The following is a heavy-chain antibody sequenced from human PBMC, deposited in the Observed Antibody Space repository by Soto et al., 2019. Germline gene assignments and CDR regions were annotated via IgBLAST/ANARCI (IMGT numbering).Heavy chain of an antibody. CDR2: ISSSGNT. Sequence: SETLSLTCTVSGGSISSGDYYWSWIRQPPGKGLEWIGYISSSGNTNYNPSLKSRITISIDTSKNQFSLKLTSVTAADTAVYYCASLHGARFDPWGQGTLVTVSS. CDR1: GGSISSGDYY. CDR3: ASLHGARFDP. J-gene: IGHJ5*02. V-gene: IGHV4-61*08. D-gene: IGHD4-17*01.